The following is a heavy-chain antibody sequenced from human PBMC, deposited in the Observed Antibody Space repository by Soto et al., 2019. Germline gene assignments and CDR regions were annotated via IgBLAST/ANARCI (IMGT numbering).Heavy chain of an antibody. J-gene: IGHJ6*02. Sequence: SETLSLTCTVSGGSISSYYWSWIRQPAGKGLEWIGRIYTSGSTNYNPSLKSRVTMSVDTSKNQFSLKLSSVTAADTAVYYCARDRGGYGFWSGYYYYGMDVWGQGTTVTVSS. V-gene: IGHV4-4*07. CDR2: IYTSGST. D-gene: IGHD3-3*01. CDR3: ARDRGGYGFWSGYYYYGMDV. CDR1: GGSISSYY.